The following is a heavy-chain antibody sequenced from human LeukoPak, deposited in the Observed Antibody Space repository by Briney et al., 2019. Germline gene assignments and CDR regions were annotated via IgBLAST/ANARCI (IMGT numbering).Heavy chain of an antibody. Sequence: ASVKVSCKASGYTFTGYYMHWVRQAPGQGLEWMGWINPNSGGTNYAQKFQGRVTMTRDTSISTAYMELSRLRSDDTAVYYCARVFAGLGFSDAFDIWGQGTMVTVSS. J-gene: IGHJ3*02. V-gene: IGHV1-2*02. CDR1: GYTFTGYY. CDR3: ARVFAGLGFSDAFDI. CDR2: INPNSGGT. D-gene: IGHD3/OR15-3a*01.